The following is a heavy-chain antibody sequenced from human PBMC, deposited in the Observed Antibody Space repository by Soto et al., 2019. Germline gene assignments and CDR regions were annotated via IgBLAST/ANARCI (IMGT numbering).Heavy chain of an antibody. V-gene: IGHV6-1*01. CDR2: TYYRSKWYN. Sequence: PSQTLSLTCVISGDSVSSDSAAWNCIRQSPSRGLEWLGRTYYRSKWYNDYEVSVKSRITVNPDTSKNQFSLQLNSVTPDDTAVYYCTRGSTASMAFDIWGQGTMVTVSS. J-gene: IGHJ3*02. CDR1: GDSVSSDSAA. D-gene: IGHD4-4*01. CDR3: TRGSTASMAFDI.